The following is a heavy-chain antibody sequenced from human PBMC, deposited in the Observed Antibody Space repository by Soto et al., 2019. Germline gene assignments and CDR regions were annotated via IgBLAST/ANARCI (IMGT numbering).Heavy chain of an antibody. CDR3: ARVEGTTVTLFDY. CDR1: GGSISSTNW. J-gene: IGHJ4*02. Sequence: PSETLSLTCAVSGGSISSTNWGGWVRQPPGKGLEWIGEIYHSGSTNYNPSLKSRVTISVDKSKNLFSLKLSSVTAADTAVYYCARVEGTTVTLFDYWGRGTLVTVSS. V-gene: IGHV4-4*02. D-gene: IGHD4-17*01. CDR2: IYHSGST.